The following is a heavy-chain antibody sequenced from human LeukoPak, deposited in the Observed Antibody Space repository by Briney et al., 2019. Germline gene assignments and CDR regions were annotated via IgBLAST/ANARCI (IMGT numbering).Heavy chain of an antibody. D-gene: IGHD3-10*01. V-gene: IGHV4-61*02. CDR2: IYSSGST. CDR3: ARDRYYYYGSGSYYLFDY. J-gene: IGHJ4*02. CDR1: GDFISSDISY. Sequence: PSETLSLTCTVSGDFISSDISYWSWIRQPAGKGVEWIGRIYSSGSTNYNPSLKSRVTMSVNTSKNQFSLKLSSVTAADTAVYYCARDRYYYYGSGSYYLFDYWGQGTLVTVSS.